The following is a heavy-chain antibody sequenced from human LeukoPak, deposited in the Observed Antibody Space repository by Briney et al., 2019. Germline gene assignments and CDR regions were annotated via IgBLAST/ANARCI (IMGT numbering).Heavy chain of an antibody. D-gene: IGHD3-10*01. CDR3: ARGRHYGSGSYSPYYYYGMDV. CDR1: GGSISSYY. Sequence: LETLSLTCTVSGGSISSYYWSWIRQPPGKGLEWIGYIYYSGSTNYNPSLKSRVTISVDTSKNQFSLKLSSVTAADTAVYYCARGRHYGSGSYSPYYYYGMDVWGQGTTVTVSS. CDR2: IYYSGST. J-gene: IGHJ6*02. V-gene: IGHV4-59*01.